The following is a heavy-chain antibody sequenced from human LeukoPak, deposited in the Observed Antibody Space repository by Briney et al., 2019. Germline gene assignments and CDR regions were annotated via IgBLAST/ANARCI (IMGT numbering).Heavy chain of an antibody. D-gene: IGHD4-11*01. Sequence: SETLSLTCAVYGGSFSGYYWSWIRQPPGKGLEWIGEINHSGSTNYNPSLKSRVTISVDTSKNQFSLKLSSVTAADTAVYYCARGGGCSNYGGGGGGGFDYWGQGTLVTVSS. V-gene: IGHV4-34*01. CDR1: GGSFSGYY. CDR3: ARGGGCSNYGGGGGGGFDY. CDR2: INHSGST. J-gene: IGHJ4*02.